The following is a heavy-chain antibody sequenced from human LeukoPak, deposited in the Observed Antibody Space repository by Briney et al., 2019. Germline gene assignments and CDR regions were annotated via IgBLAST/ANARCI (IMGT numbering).Heavy chain of an antibody. CDR3: ARDYYDSSGRYYYYMDV. D-gene: IGHD3-22*01. Sequence: SVKVSCKASGGTFSSYAISWVRQAPGQGLEWMGGIIPIFGTANYAQKFQGRVTITTDESTSTAYMELSSLGSEDTAVYYCARDYYDSSGRYYYYMDVWGKGTTVTVSS. J-gene: IGHJ6*03. CDR2: IIPIFGTA. CDR1: GGTFSSYA. V-gene: IGHV1-69*05.